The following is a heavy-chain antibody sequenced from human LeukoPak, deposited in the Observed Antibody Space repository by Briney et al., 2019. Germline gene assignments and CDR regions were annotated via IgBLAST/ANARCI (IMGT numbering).Heavy chain of an antibody. V-gene: IGHV3-64D*09. Sequence: GGSLRLSCSASGFTFSSYAMHWVRQAQGKGLEYVSAISSNGGSTYYADSVKGRFTISRDNSKNTLYLQMSSLRAEDTAVYYCVKGTAKAAVFYGMDVWGQGATVTVSS. CDR2: ISSNGGST. J-gene: IGHJ6*02. CDR3: VKGTAKAAVFYGMDV. D-gene: IGHD2-8*02. CDR1: GFTFSSYA.